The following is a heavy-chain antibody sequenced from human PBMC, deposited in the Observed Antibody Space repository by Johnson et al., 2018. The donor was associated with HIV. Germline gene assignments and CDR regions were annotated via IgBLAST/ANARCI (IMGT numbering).Heavy chain of an antibody. CDR1: GFTFSSYA. CDR3: ARWSTEGSDAFDI. CDR2: ISYDGSNK. V-gene: IGHV3-30-3*01. D-gene: IGHD1-26*01. J-gene: IGHJ3*02. Sequence: QVQLVESGGGLVQPGGSLRLSCAASGFTFSSYAMHWVRQAPGKGLEWVAVISYDGSNKYYADSVKGPITISRDNAKNSLYLQMNSLRAEDTALYYCARWSTEGSDAFDIWGQGTMVTVSS.